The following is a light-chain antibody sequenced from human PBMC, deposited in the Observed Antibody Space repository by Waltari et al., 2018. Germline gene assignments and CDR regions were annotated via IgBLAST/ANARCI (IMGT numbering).Light chain of an antibody. Sequence: CRDSQYVKNKLAWVKQKPGKAPKVLIHKASRLESGVPSRFSGSGFGTEFILSISSLQPDDFATYYCQEYDSLPITFGGGTKVEIK. CDR3: QEYDSLPIT. CDR1: QYVKNK. CDR2: KAS. J-gene: IGKJ4*01. V-gene: IGKV1-5*03.